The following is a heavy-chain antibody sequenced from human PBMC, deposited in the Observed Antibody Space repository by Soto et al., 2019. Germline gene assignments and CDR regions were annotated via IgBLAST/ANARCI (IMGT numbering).Heavy chain of an antibody. Sequence: GGSLRLSCAASGFTFSSYAMHWVRQAPGKGLEWVAVISYDGSNKYYADSVKGRFTISRDNSKNTLYLQMNSLRAEDTAVYYCADGPTGIAAADSRYGMDVWGQGTTVTVPS. J-gene: IGHJ6*02. V-gene: IGHV3-30-3*01. CDR1: GFTFSSYA. D-gene: IGHD6-13*01. CDR2: ISYDGSNK. CDR3: ADGPTGIAAADSRYGMDV.